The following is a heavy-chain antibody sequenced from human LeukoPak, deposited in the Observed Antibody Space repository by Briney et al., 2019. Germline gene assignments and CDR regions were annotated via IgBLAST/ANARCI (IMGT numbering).Heavy chain of an antibody. D-gene: IGHD5-12*01. CDR2: INQDGSEE. V-gene: IGHV3-7*01. J-gene: IGHJ4*02. CDR1: GFTFSNYW. CDR3: VRDGGVSGYDLLDC. Sequence: PGGSLRLSCAASGFTFSNYWMTWVRQAPGKGLEWVAHINQDGSEEHYMDSVKARFTISRDNAKKPLAPQMNSLRAEDTAVYYCVRDGGVSGYDLLDCWLRGALVSVSS.